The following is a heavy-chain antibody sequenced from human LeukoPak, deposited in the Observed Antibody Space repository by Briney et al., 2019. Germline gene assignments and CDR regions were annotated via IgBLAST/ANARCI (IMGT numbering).Heavy chain of an antibody. J-gene: IGHJ5*02. CDR2: IYYSGST. Sequence: SETLSLTCTVSGGSISSYYWSWIRQPPGKGLEWIGYIYYSGSTNYNPSLKSRVTISVDTSKNQFSLKLSSVTAADTAVYYCARFGGTKYCSSTSCFLWLDPWGQGTLVTVSS. D-gene: IGHD2-2*01. V-gene: IGHV4-59*01. CDR1: GGSISSYY. CDR3: ARFGGTKYCSSTSCFLWLDP.